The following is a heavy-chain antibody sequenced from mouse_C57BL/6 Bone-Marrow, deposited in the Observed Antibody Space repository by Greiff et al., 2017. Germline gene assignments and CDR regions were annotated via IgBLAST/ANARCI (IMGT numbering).Heavy chain of an antibody. V-gene: IGHV2-6-1*01. CDR2: IWSDGST. Sequence: VQLVESGPGLVAPSQSLTITCTASGFSLTSYGVHWVRQPPGKGLEWLVVIWSDGSTTYNSALKSRLSISKENSKSKVFLKINSLQTDDTAMYYCARHPRYYDLYYAMDYWGQGTSVTVSS. D-gene: IGHD2-4*01. CDR1: GFSLTSYG. CDR3: ARHPRYYDLYYAMDY. J-gene: IGHJ4*01.